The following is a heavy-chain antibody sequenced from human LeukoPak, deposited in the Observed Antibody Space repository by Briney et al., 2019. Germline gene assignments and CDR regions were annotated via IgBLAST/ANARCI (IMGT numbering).Heavy chain of an antibody. CDR1: GSTFSSYG. CDR2: IWYDGSNK. J-gene: IGHJ4*02. CDR3: AREGYSYGNYFDY. V-gene: IGHV3-33*01. D-gene: IGHD5-18*01. Sequence: QPGRSLRLSCAASGSTFSSYGMHWVRQAPGKGLEWVAVIWYDGSNKYYADSVKGRFTISRDNSKNTLYLQMNSLRAEDTAVYYCAREGYSYGNYFDYWGQGTLVTVSS.